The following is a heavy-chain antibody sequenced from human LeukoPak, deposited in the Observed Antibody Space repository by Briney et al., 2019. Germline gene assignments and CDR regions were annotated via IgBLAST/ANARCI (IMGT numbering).Heavy chain of an antibody. CDR3: ARDGRFLEWLEEVVRGYYMDV. V-gene: IGHV1-2*04. CDR2: INPNSGGT. Sequence: ASVKVSCKASGYTFTGYYMHWVRQAPGQGLEWMGWINPNSGGTNYAQKFQGWVTMTRDTSISTAYMELSSLRSEDTAVYYCARDGRFLEWLEEVVRGYYMDVWGKGTTVTVSS. J-gene: IGHJ6*03. CDR1: GYTFTGYY. D-gene: IGHD3-3*01.